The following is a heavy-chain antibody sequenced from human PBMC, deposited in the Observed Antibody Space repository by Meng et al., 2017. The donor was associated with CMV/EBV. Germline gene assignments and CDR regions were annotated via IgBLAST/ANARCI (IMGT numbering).Heavy chain of an antibody. Sequence: ASVKVSCKASGYTFTSYDINWVRQATGQGLEWMGWMNPNSGNTGYAQKFQGRVTMTRNTSISTAYMELSSLRSEDTAVYYCARDGRPNWSSTSCYTAYDFDYWGQGTLVTVSS. D-gene: IGHD2-2*02. V-gene: IGHV1-8*01. CDR1: GYTFTSYD. J-gene: IGHJ4*02. CDR3: ARDGRPNWSSTSCYTAYDFDY. CDR2: MNPNSGNT.